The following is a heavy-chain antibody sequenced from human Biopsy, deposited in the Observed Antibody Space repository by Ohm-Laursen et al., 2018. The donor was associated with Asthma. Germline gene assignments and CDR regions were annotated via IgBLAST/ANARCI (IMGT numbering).Heavy chain of an antibody. V-gene: IGHV1-69*01. J-gene: IGHJ6*02. CDR2: IMTVFGTT. CDR3: ARCQVGYSSGWSLLLKKIYYSGMDV. CDR1: GGTFSNFA. D-gene: IGHD6-19*01. Sequence: YSVKVSCKSPGGTFSNFAISWVRQAPGQGLEWLGGIMTVFGTTNYAQKFQGRVTITADESTSTAYMEVTSLRSEDTAIYYCARCQVGYSSGWSLLLKKIYYSGMDVWGQGTAVTVSS.